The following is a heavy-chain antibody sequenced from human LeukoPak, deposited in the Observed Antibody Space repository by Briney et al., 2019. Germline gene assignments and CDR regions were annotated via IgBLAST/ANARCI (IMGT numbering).Heavy chain of an antibody. V-gene: IGHV4-59*08. CDR1: GGSISSYY. CDR2: IYYSVST. J-gene: IGHJ6*02. CDR3: ARTYCSGGSCHYYYGMDV. Sequence: SETLSLTCTVSGGSISSYYWSWIRQPPGKGLEGIGYIYYSVSTNYNPSLKSRVAISVDTSKNQFSLKLSSVTAADTAVYYCARTYCSGGSCHYYYGMDVWGQGTTVTVSS. D-gene: IGHD2-15*01.